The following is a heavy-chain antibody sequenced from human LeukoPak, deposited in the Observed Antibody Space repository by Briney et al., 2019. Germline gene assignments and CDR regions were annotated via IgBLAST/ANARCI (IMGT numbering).Heavy chain of an antibody. Sequence: GASVKVSCKASGYTFTSYDINWVRQAPGQGLEWMGWLNPNSGDTVYAQKLQGRLTITRTTSISTAYMELSSLRSEDTAVYYCAREAIFGVLYDWSQGTLVTVSS. J-gene: IGHJ4*02. V-gene: IGHV1-8*03. CDR1: GYTFTSYD. CDR2: LNPNSGDT. D-gene: IGHD3-3*01. CDR3: AREAIFGVLYD.